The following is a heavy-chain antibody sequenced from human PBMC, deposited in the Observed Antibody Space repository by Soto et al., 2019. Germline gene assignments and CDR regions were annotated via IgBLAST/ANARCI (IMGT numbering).Heavy chain of an antibody. CDR1: GFTFSSYA. CDR3: ARDPGGSGSYPFDY. J-gene: IGHJ4*02. CDR2: ISYDGSNK. V-gene: IGHV3-30-3*01. Sequence: QVQLVESGGGVVQPGRSLRLSCAASGFTFSSYAMHWVRQAPGKGLEWEAVISYDGSNKYYADSVKGRFTISRDNSKNTLYLQMNSLRAEDTAVYYCARDPGGSGSYPFDYWGQGTLVTVSS. D-gene: IGHD3-10*01.